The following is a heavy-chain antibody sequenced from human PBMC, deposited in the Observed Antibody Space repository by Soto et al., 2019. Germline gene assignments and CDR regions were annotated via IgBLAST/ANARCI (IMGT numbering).Heavy chain of an antibody. J-gene: IGHJ4*02. CDR3: ARGGHDYGGNLDY. V-gene: IGHV4-34*01. CDR2: INHSGST. Sequence: QVQLQQWGAGLLKPSETLSLTCAVYGGSFRGYYWSWIRQPPGKGLEWIGEINHSGSTNYNPSLKSRVTISVDTSKNQFSLKLSSVTAADTAVYYCARGGHDYGGNLDYWGQGTLVTVSS. D-gene: IGHD4-17*01. CDR1: GGSFRGYY.